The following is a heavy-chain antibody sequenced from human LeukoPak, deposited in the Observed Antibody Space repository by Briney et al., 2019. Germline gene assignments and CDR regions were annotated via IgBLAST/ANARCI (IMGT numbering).Heavy chain of an antibody. J-gene: IGHJ4*02. V-gene: IGHV3-23*01. CDR1: GGTFSSYA. Sequence: ASVKVSCKASGGTFSSYAMSWVRQAPGKGLEWVSAISGSGGSTYYADSVKGRFTISRDNSKNTLYLQMNSLRAEDTAVYYCAKDPQDYGDLNDYWGQGTLVTVSS. CDR3: AKDPQDYGDLNDY. D-gene: IGHD4-17*01. CDR2: ISGSGGST.